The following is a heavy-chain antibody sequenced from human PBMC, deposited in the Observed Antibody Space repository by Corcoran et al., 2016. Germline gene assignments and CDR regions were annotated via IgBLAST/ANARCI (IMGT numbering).Heavy chain of an antibody. Sequence: QVQLVESGGGVVQPGGSLRLSCAASGFTFSSYGMHWVRQAPGKGLEWVAVIWYDGSKKYYADSVKGRFTISRDNSKNTLYLQMNSLRAVDTAVYDCARSAFGVPAAISNWFDPWGQGTLVTVSS. J-gene: IGHJ5*02. D-gene: IGHD2-2*01. CDR1: GFTFSSYG. CDR3: ARSAFGVPAAISNWFDP. V-gene: IGHV3-33*01. CDR2: IWYDGSKK.